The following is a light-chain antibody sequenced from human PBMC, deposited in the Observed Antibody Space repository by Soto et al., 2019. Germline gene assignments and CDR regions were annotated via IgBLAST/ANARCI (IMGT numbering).Light chain of an antibody. CDR1: QSVIGRQ. CDR2: GVS. V-gene: IGKV3-20*01. Sequence: EIVLTQSPGTLSLSPGERATLSCRASQSVIGRQLAWYQHKPGQAPRLLSYGVSSRATGIPDRFTGSGSGTDFTLTISSLEPEDFAVFYCQVYGPSPPITFGQGARLEIK. J-gene: IGKJ5*01. CDR3: QVYGPSPPIT.